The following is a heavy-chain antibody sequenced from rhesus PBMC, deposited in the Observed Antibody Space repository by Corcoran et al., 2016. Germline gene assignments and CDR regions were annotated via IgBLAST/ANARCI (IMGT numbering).Heavy chain of an antibody. CDR1: GFTFGSYY. CDR2: LNTGGGST. CDR3: ARDQQRLVPHDAFDF. V-gene: IGHV3-8*01. J-gene: IGHJ3*01. D-gene: IGHD6-31*01. Sequence: EVQLVESGGGLVQPGGSLRLSCTGSGFTFGSYYMYWVRPAPGKGLEWVSALNTGGGSTGYTDSVKGRFTISKENAKNTLYLQMDSLRAEDTAVYYCARDQQRLVPHDAFDFWGQGLRVTVSS.